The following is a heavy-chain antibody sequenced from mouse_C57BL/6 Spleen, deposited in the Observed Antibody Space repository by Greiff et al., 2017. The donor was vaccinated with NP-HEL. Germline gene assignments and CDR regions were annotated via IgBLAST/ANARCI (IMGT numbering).Heavy chain of an antibody. Sequence: VQLQQSGPELVKPGASVKMSCKASGYTFTDYNVHWVKQSHGKSLEWIGYINPNNGGTSYNQKFKGKATLTVNKSSSTAYMELRSLTSEDSAVYYCARGGDYDEGFAYWGQGTLVTVSA. D-gene: IGHD2-4*01. V-gene: IGHV1-22*01. J-gene: IGHJ3*01. CDR3: ARGGDYDEGFAY. CDR1: GYTFTDYN. CDR2: INPNNGGT.